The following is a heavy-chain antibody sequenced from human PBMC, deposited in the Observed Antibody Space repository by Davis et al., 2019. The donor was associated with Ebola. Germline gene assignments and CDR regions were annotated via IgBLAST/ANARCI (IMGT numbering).Heavy chain of an antibody. Sequence: GGSLRLSCAASGFTFSSYGMHWVRQAPGKGLEWVSVLSGSGDSTYYADSVKRRFTISRDNSKNTLYLQMNSLRVEDTAVYYCAKDQQAKRGLGAFDIWGQGTMVTVSS. CDR3: AKDQQAKRGLGAFDI. J-gene: IGHJ3*02. CDR2: LSGSGDST. CDR1: GFTFSSYG. V-gene: IGHV3-23*01. D-gene: IGHD6-13*01.